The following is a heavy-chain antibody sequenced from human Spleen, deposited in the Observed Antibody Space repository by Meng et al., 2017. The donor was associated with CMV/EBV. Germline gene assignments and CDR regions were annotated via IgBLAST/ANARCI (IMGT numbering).Heavy chain of an antibody. CDR3: ARDGPSEVPAPSCYYYGMDV. V-gene: IGHV3-7*01. D-gene: IGHD2-2*01. CDR2: IKLDGREK. CDR1: GFTFSNYW. J-gene: IGHJ6*02. Sequence: GGSLRLSCAASGFTFSNYWMSWVRQAPGKGLEWVANIKLDGREKYYVDSVKGRFTISRDNAKNSLYLQMNSLRAEDTAVYYCARDGPSEVPAPSCYYYGMDVWGQGTTVTVSS.